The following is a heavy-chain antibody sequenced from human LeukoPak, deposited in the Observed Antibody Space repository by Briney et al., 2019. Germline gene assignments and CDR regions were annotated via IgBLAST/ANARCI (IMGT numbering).Heavy chain of an antibody. Sequence: SETLSLTCTVSGGSISSFYWSWIRQPPGKGLEWIGDMYYSGSTNYNPSLKSRVIISVDTSKNQFSLKLSSVTTADTAVYYCARGTVFGVATNWFDPWGQGTLVTVSS. J-gene: IGHJ5*02. D-gene: IGHD3-3*01. CDR3: ARGTVFGVATNWFDP. V-gene: IGHV4-59*01. CDR2: MYYSGST. CDR1: GGSISSFY.